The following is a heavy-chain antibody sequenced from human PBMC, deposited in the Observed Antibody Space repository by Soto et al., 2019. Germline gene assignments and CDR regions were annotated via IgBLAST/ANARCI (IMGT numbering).Heavy chain of an antibody. CDR3: ATRITVFGLLIPPFDP. CDR1: GGSVDGYY. D-gene: IGHD3-3*01. CDR2: INHTGGT. J-gene: IGHJ5*01. V-gene: IGHV4-34*01. Sequence: PSETLSLTCAVYGGSVDGYYWNWIRQPPGKGLEWIGEINHTGGTHYNPSLKSRVTMSVDTSKNQFSLRLSSVTAADTAIYYCATRITVFGLLIPPFDPWGQGTMVTVSS.